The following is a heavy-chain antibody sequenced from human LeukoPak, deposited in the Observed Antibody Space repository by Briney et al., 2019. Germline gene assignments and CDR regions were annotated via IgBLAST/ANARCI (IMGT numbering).Heavy chain of an antibody. Sequence: SETLSLTCAVSGGSISSSNWWSWIRQPPGKGLEWIGEINHSGSTNYNPSLKSRVTISVDTSKNQFSLKLSSVTAADTAVYYCARGRKQWLVAHHDYWGQGTLVTVSS. CDR3: ARGRKQWLVAHHDY. CDR2: INHSGST. CDR1: GGSISSSNW. J-gene: IGHJ4*02. V-gene: IGHV4-4*02. D-gene: IGHD6-19*01.